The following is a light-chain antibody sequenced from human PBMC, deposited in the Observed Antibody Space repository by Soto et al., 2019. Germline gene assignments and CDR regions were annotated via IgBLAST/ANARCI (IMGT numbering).Light chain of an antibody. CDR2: KAS. CDR1: QTISSW. CDR3: QHYNSYSEA. V-gene: IGKV1-5*03. Sequence: DIQMTQSPSTLSGSVGDRVTITCRASQTISSWLAWYQQKPGKAPKLLIYKASTLKSGVPSRFSGSGSGTEFNLTISSLQPDDFATYYCQHYNSYSEAFGQGTTVELK. J-gene: IGKJ1*01.